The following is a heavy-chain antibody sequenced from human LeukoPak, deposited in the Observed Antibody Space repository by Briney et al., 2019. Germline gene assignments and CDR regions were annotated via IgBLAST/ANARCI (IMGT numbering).Heavy chain of an antibody. CDR1: GYTFTSYG. CDR2: ISAYNGNT. D-gene: IGHD1-26*01. J-gene: IGHJ5*02. V-gene: IGHV1-18*01. CDR3: ARWRWELLWFDP. Sequence: ASVKVSCKASGYTFTSYGISWVRQGPGQGLEWMGWISAYNGNTNYAQKFQGRVTVTTDTSTSTAYMELRSLRSDDTAVYYCARWRWELLWFDPWGQGTLVTVSS.